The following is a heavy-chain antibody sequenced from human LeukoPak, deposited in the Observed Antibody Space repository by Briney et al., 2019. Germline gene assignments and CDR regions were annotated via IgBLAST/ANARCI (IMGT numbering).Heavy chain of an antibody. CDR2: IIPIFGTA. J-gene: IGHJ6*02. CDR1: GGTFISYA. Sequence: ASVKVSCKASGGTFISYAISWVRQAPGQGLEWMGGIIPIFGTANYAQKFQGRVTITADESTSTAYMELSSLRSEDTAVYYCARETIFGVVTPPYYGMDVWGQGTTVTVSS. CDR3: ARETIFGVVTPPYYGMDV. D-gene: IGHD3-3*01. V-gene: IGHV1-69*13.